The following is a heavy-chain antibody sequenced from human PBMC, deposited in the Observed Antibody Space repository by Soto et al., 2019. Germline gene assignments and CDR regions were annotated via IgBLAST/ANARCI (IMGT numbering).Heavy chain of an antibody. CDR1: GGTFSSYT. CDR3: AHGPGEESRDGYRGWFDP. Sequence: QVQLVQSGAEVKKPGSSVKVSCKASGGTFSSYTISWVRQAPGQGLEWMGRIIPILGIANYAQKFQGRVTITAHKSTSTAYMELSSLGSEDTAGYYCAHGPGEESRDGYRGWFDPWGQGTLVTVSS. J-gene: IGHJ5*02. V-gene: IGHV1-69*02. CDR2: IIPILGIA. D-gene: IGHD5-12*01.